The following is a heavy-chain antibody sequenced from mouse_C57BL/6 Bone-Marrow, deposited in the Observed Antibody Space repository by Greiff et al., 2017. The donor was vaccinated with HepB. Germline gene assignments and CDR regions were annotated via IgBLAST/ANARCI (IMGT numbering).Heavy chain of an antibody. D-gene: IGHD1-1*01. CDR2: ISGGGGNT. J-gene: IGHJ3*01. CDR1: GFTFSSYT. V-gene: IGHV5-9*01. CDR3: ARQRDDGSSGFAY. Sequence: DVMLVESGGGLVKPGGSLKLSCAASGFTFSSYTMSWVRQTPVKRLEWVATISGGGGNTYYPDSVKGRFTISRDNAKNTLYLQMSSLRSEDTALYYCARQRDDGSSGFAYWGQGTLVTVSA.